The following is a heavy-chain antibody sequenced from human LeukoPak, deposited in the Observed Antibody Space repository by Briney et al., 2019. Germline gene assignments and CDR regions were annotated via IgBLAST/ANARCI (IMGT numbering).Heavy chain of an antibody. Sequence: GASVKVSCKASGYTFTSYGISWVRQAPGQALEWMGCISGYNGNTNYAQKLQGRVTMTTDTSTSTAYMELRSLRSDDTAVYYCARDFHSSGYYHYFHYWGQGTLVTVSS. D-gene: IGHD3-22*01. CDR2: ISGYNGNT. V-gene: IGHV1-18*01. CDR1: GYTFTSYG. CDR3: ARDFHSSGYYHYFHY. J-gene: IGHJ4*02.